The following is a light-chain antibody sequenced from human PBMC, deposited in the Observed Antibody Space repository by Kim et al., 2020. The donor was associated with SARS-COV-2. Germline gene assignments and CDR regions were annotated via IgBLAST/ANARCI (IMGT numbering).Light chain of an antibody. CDR2: EVS. CDR1: QSLLYSDGSTH. Sequence: ACITGRYSQSLLYSDGSTHWSWFQQRQGESPRRLIYEVSSRDSGVTDRFSGSGSGTDFTLKISRVEAEDVGFYYCMQGTYWPITFGQETRLEIK. V-gene: IGKV2-30*01. CDR3: MQGTYWPIT. J-gene: IGKJ5*01.